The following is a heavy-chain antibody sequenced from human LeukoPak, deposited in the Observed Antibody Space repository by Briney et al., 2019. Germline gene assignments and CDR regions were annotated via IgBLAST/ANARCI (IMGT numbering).Heavy chain of an antibody. V-gene: IGHV1-3*01. CDR3: ARVGGLLTGTGLYYYGMDV. CDR1: GYPFSAHF. CDR2: INAGNGNT. Sequence: ASVKVSCKASGYPFSAHFLNWVRQAPGQGLEWMGWINAGNGNTKYSQKFQGRVTITRDTSASTAYMELSSLISEDTAVYYCARVGGLLTGTGLYYYGMDVWGQGTTVTVSS. D-gene: IGHD1-1*01. J-gene: IGHJ6*02.